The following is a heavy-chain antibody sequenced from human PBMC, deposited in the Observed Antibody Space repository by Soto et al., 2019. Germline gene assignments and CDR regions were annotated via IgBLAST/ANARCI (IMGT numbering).Heavy chain of an antibody. CDR1: GFTFGSAW. J-gene: IGHJ4*02. Sequence: GGSLRLSCAASGFTFGSAWMNWVRQAPGKGLEWVGRIKSKTDGGTTDYAAPVKGRFTISRDDSKNTLYLQMNSLRVDDTATCDCMKGFWCDNWGQGALVTVSS. V-gene: IGHV3-15*07. CDR3: MKGFWCDN. D-gene: IGHD3-3*01. CDR2: IKSKTDGGTT.